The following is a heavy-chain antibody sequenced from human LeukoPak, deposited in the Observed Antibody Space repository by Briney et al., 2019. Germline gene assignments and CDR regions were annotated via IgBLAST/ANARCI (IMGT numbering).Heavy chain of an antibody. D-gene: IGHD2-15*01. CDR3: SKDRGSGCRGGTCYSNWFEP. J-gene: IGHJ5*02. Sequence: GGSLRLSCAVFGFTFSSYGMTWVRQAPGKGLEWVSGITDSGDSRYYADSVKGRFTISRDNSKNMLYLEMNSLRADDTAVYYCSKDRGSGCRGGTCYSNWFEPWGQGTLVTVSS. V-gene: IGHV3-23*01. CDR1: GFTFSSYG. CDR2: ITDSGDSR.